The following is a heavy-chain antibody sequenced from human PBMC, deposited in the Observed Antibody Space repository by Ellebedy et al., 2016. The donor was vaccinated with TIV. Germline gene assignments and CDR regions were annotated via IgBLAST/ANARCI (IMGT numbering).Heavy chain of an antibody. Sequence: GESLKISCAASGFTFSSYNMNWVRQAPGKGLEWVSYISSSSSTIYSADSVKGRFTISSDNAKNSLYLQMNSLRAEDTALYYCAKDWGSGWYGLGAVSPRIWGQGTMVTVSS. V-gene: IGHV3-48*04. CDR2: ISSSSSTI. CDR3: AKDWGSGWYGLGAVSPRI. D-gene: IGHD6-19*01. J-gene: IGHJ3*02. CDR1: GFTFSSYN.